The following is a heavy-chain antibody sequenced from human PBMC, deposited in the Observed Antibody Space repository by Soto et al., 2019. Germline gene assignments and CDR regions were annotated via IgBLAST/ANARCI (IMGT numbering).Heavy chain of an antibody. CDR3: TRDTMHYDFWSGYQYYYYYGMDV. D-gene: IGHD3-3*01. V-gene: IGHV4-38-2*02. Sequence: SETLSLTCAVSGYSISSGYYWGWIRQPPGKGLEWIGSIYHSGRTYYNPSLKSRVTISVDTSKNQLSRKLSSVPAADTAVYYCTRDTMHYDFWSGYQYYYYYGMDVWGQGTTVTVSS. CDR1: GYSISSGYY. CDR2: IYHSGRT. J-gene: IGHJ6*02.